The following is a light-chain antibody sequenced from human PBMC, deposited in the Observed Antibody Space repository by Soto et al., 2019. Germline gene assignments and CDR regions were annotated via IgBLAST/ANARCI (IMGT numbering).Light chain of an antibody. V-gene: IGLV1-44*01. CDR3: AAWDDSLNGLNYV. J-gene: IGLJ1*01. Sequence: QSVLTQPPSASGTPGQRVTISCSGSSSNIGSNTVNWYQHLPGTAPKILIYSNNQRPSGVPDRFSGSKSGPSASLAISGLQSEDEADYYCAAWDDSLNGLNYVFGTATTSPS. CDR1: SSNIGSNT. CDR2: SNN.